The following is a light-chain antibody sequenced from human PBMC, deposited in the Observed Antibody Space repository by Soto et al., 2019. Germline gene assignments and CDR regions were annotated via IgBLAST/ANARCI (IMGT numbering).Light chain of an antibody. V-gene: IGKV4-1*01. CDR1: QSVLYSSNNKNY. CDR3: QQYDSTPTWT. CDR2: WAS. J-gene: IGKJ1*01. Sequence: DIVMTQSPDSLAVSLGERATINCKSSQSVLYSSNNKNYLAWYQQKPGQPPKLLIYWASTRESGVPDRFIGSGSGTDFTLTISSLQAEDVAVYYCQQYDSTPTWTFGQGTKVDIK.